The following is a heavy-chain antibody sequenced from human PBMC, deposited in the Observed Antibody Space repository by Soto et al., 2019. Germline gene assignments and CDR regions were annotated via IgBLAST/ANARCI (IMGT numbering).Heavy chain of an antibody. D-gene: IGHD3-16*01. CDR1: GFTVSSNY. V-gene: IGHV3-53*01. CDR2: IYSGGST. J-gene: IGHJ6*01. Sequence: EVQLVESGGGLIQPGGSLRLSCAASGFTVSSNYMSWVRQAPGKGLEWVSVIYSGGSTYYADSVKGRFTISRDKPKNTRYLQMNSLRAEDTSVYYCARDGANYYYYSMYVWGQGTTVTVSS. CDR3: ARDGANYYYYSMYV.